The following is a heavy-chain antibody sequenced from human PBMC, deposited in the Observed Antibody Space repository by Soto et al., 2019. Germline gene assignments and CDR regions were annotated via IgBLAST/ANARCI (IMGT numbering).Heavy chain of an antibody. D-gene: IGHD2-21*01. CDR1: GGYSSPFS. CDR2: VSLGGRT. CDR3: ARLLGGEGDFGGWFGH. Sequence: PXEILSLTCRISGGYSSPFSWTWIRQSPGKGLEWIGYVSLGGRTFYTPSLTSRLTMSLDPSRSQFSLRLKSVSAADTAVYYCARLLGGEGDFGGWFGHWGQGPLVTGYS. J-gene: IGHJ5*02. V-gene: IGHV4-59*03.